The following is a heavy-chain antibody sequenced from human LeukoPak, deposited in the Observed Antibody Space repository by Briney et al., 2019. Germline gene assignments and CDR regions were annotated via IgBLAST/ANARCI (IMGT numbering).Heavy chain of an antibody. CDR1: GFTFSSYG. CDR3: ARHLSGITGYTYGRGIDY. CDR2: IKKDGSEK. J-gene: IGHJ4*02. Sequence: GGTLRLSCAASGFTFSSYGMSWVRQAPGKGLEWVANIKKDGSEKYYVDSVKGRFTISRDNAQTSLYLQMNSLRVEDTAVYYCARHLSGITGYTYGRGIDYWGQGTLVTVSS. D-gene: IGHD5-18*01. V-gene: IGHV3-7*01.